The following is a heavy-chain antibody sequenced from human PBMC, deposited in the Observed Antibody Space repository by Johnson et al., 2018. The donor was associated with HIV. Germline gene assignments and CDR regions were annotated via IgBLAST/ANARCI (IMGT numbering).Heavy chain of an antibody. CDR3: ARGAPDSDAFDI. CDR1: GFTFSSYD. CDR2: IGTAGDT. V-gene: IGHV3-13*01. Sequence: VQLVESGGGLVQPGGSLRLSCAASGFTFSSYDMHWVRQATGKGLEWVSAIGTAGDTYYPGSVKGRFTISRENAKNSLYLQMNSLRAGDTAVYYCARGAPDSDAFDICGQGTMVTVSS. J-gene: IGHJ3*02. D-gene: IGHD3-22*01.